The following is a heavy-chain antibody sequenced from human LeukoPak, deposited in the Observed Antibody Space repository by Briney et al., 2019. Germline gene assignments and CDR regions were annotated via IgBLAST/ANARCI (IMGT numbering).Heavy chain of an antibody. CDR1: GGSFSGYY. D-gene: IGHD4-17*01. CDR3: ARHDYEGTSNPNWFDP. J-gene: IGHJ5*02. V-gene: IGHV4-34*01. CDR2: INHSGST. Sequence: SETLSLTCAVYGGSFSGYYWSWIRQPPGKGLEWIGEINHSGSTNYNPSLKSRVTISVDTSKNQFSQKLSSVTAADTAVYYCARHDYEGTSNPNWFDPWGQGTLVTVSS.